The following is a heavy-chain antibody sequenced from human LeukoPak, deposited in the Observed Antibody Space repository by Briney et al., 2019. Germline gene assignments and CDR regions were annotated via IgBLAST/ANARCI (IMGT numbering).Heavy chain of an antibody. J-gene: IGHJ4*02. CDR1: GFTFSGW. V-gene: IGHV3-7*01. Sequence: GGSLRLSCAASGFTFSGWMSWLRQAPGKGLEWVANINQDATAKYYVDSVKGRFTISRDNAKNSLYLDMNSLRAEDTAVYYCARLVWGTDRYFDLWGQGTLVTVSS. CDR3: ARLVWGTDRYFDL. CDR2: INQDATAK. D-gene: IGHD3-16*01.